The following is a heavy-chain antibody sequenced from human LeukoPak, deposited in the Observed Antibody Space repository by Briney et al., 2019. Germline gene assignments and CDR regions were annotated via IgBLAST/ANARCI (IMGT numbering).Heavy chain of an antibody. J-gene: IGHJ5*02. Sequence: SETLSLTCTVSGGSISSSSYYWSWIRQPAGKGLEWIGRIYTSGSTNYNPSLKSRVTISVDTSKNQFSLKLSSVTAADTAVYYCARHLEYCSGGSCYPNWFDPWGQGTLVTVSS. D-gene: IGHD2-15*01. CDR3: ARHLEYCSGGSCYPNWFDP. V-gene: IGHV4-61*02. CDR2: IYTSGST. CDR1: GGSISSSSYY.